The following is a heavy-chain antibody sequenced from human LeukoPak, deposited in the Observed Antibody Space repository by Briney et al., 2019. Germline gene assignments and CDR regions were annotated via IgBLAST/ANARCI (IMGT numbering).Heavy chain of an antibody. CDR1: GGSFSTYY. Sequence: PSETLSPTCAVYGGSFSTYYWNWIRQSPGKGLEWIGEVNHSGSTNSNPSLKSRVTILIDTSKNQFSLKLSSVAAADTAVYYCARFPCSGDSCYSGIRAFDIWGQGTMVIVSS. CDR3: ARFPCSGDSCYSGIRAFDI. D-gene: IGHD2-15*01. J-gene: IGHJ3*02. CDR2: VNHSGST. V-gene: IGHV4-34*01.